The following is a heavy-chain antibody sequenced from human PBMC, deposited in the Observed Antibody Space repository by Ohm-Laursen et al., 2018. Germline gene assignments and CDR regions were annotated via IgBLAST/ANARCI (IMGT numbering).Heavy chain of an antibody. CDR3: ASQIGYFDY. V-gene: IGHV4-59*07. Sequence: SDTLSLTCSVSGAPISTHYWSWIRQPPGKGLEWIGYIYYSGTTNYNPSLRSRVTISLDKSKNQFSLRLSSVTAADTAVYYCASQIGYFDYWGQGTLVTVSS. D-gene: IGHD6-13*01. CDR1: GAPISTHY. CDR2: IYYSGTT. J-gene: IGHJ4*02.